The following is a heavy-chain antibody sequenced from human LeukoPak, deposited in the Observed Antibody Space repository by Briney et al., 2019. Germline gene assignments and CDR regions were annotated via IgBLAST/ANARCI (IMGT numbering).Heavy chain of an antibody. CDR2: INHSGST. CDR3: ARSRSGYSYDHAAFEI. Sequence: SETLSLTCAVYGGSFSGYYWSWIRQPPGKGLEWIGEINHSGSTNYNPSLRSRVTISVDTSRNQFSLKLSSVTAADTAVYYCARSRSGYSYDHAAFEIWGQGTMVTVSS. D-gene: IGHD5-18*01. V-gene: IGHV4-34*01. J-gene: IGHJ3*02. CDR1: GGSFSGYY.